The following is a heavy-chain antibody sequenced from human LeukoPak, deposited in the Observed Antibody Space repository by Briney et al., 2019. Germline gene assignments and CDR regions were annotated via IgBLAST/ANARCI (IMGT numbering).Heavy chain of an antibody. J-gene: IGHJ4*02. CDR1: GFTFSSYG. Sequence: PGGSLRLSCAASGFTFSSYGMHWVRQAPGKGLEWVAAIWYDGSNKYYADSVKGRFTISRDNSKNTLYLQMNSLRAEDTAVYYCARADQTYYDFWSGYYVFEGGYYFDYWGQGTLVTVSS. V-gene: IGHV3-33*01. CDR2: IWYDGSNK. CDR3: ARADQTYYDFWSGYYVFEGGYYFDY. D-gene: IGHD3-3*01.